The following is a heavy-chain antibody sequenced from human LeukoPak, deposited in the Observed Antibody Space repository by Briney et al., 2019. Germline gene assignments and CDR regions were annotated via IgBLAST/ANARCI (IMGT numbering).Heavy chain of an antibody. V-gene: IGHV1-8*01. J-gene: IGHJ3*02. Sequence: ASVKVSCKASGYTFTSYDINWVRQATGQGLEWMGWMNPNSGNTGYAQKFQGRVTMTRNTSISTAYMELSSLRSEDTAVYYCARAVIGGYYGSSGDSAGQNDAFDIWGQGTMVTVSS. CDR3: ARAVIGGYYGSSGDSAGQNDAFDI. CDR1: GYTFTSYD. CDR2: MNPNSGNT. D-gene: IGHD3-22*01.